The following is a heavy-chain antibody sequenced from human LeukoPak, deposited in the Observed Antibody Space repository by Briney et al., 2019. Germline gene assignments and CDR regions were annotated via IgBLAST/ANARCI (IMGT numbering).Heavy chain of an antibody. CDR1: GGTFSSYA. D-gene: IGHD3-10*01. J-gene: IGHJ4*02. CDR3: ARGRVSGSGSSPFDY. V-gene: IGHV1-69*04. Sequence: SVKVSCKASGGTFSSYAISWVRQAPGQGLVWMGRIIPILGIANYAQKFQGRVTITADNSTSTAYMELSSLRSEDTAVYYCARGRVSGSGSSPFDYWGQGTLVTVSS. CDR2: IIPILGIA.